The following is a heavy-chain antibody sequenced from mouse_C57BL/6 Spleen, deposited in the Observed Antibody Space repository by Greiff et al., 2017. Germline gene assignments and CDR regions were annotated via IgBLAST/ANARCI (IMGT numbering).Heavy chain of an antibody. CDR3: ARAGTGGKNY. Sequence: QVQLQQPGAELVRPGTSVKLSCKASGYTFTSYWLHWVKQRPGQGLEWIGVIDPSDSYTNYNQKFKGKATLTVDTSSSTAYMQLSSLTSEDSAVXYCARAGTGGKNYWGQGTTLTVSS. CDR1: GYTFTSYW. V-gene: IGHV1-59*01. CDR2: IDPSDSYT. D-gene: IGHD4-1*01. J-gene: IGHJ2*01.